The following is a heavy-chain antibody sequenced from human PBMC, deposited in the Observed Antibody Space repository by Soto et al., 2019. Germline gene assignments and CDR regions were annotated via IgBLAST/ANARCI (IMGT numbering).Heavy chain of an antibody. CDR3: ARFPTKPVDTAMVTAFDI. J-gene: IGHJ3*02. Sequence: QVQLRESGPGLVKPSQTLSLTCTVSGGSISSGGYYWSWIRQHPGKGLEWIGYIYYSGSTYYNPSLKSRVTISVDTSKNQFSLKLSSVTAADTAVYYCARFPTKPVDTAMVTAFDIWGQGTMVTVSS. D-gene: IGHD5-18*01. V-gene: IGHV4-31*03. CDR2: IYYSGST. CDR1: GGSISSGGYY.